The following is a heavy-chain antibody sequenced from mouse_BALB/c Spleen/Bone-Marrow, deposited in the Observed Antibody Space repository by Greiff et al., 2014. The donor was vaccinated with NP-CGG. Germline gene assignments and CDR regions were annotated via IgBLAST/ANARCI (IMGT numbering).Heavy chain of an antibody. CDR2: SNPGSGGT. D-gene: IGHD3-2*01. Sequence: VKLQESGAELVRPGTSGKVSCKASGYAFTNYLIEWINQRPGQGLEWIGVSNPGSGGTNYKEKFKGKATLTADKSSSTAYMQLSSLTSDDSAVYFCARETVRGFAYWGQGTLVTVSA. CDR1: GYAFTNYL. J-gene: IGHJ3*01. V-gene: IGHV1-54*01. CDR3: ARETVRGFAY.